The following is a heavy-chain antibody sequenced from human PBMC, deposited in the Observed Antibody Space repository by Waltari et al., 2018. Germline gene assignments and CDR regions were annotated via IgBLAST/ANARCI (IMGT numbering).Heavy chain of an antibody. CDR1: GGSISSSNW. Sequence: QVQLQESGPGLVKPSGTLSLTCAVSGGSISSSNWWSWVRQPPGKGREWIGEISHRGSTNYNPALNMRGAISVDKSKNQFSLKLSSVTAADTAVDDCARLYSAAAAHGDDYWGQGTLVTVSS. V-gene: IGHV4-4*02. J-gene: IGHJ4*02. CDR3: ARLYSAAAAHGDDY. CDR2: ISHRGST. D-gene: IGHD6-13*01.